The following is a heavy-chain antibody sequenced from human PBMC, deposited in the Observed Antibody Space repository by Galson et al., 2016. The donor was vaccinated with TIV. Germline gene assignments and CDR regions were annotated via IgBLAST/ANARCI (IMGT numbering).Heavy chain of an antibody. D-gene: IGHD3-22*01. CDR3: GKGPAPGYYDSNGYYYGFDY. CDR2: ISGSGSYT. J-gene: IGHJ4*02. CDR1: GFTFNNFA. Sequence: SLRLSCAISGFTFNNFALNWVRQAPGKGLEWVSSISGSGSYTYTSDSVKGRFTVSRNNSKSRMYLQMTSLKVEDTAVYYCGKGPAPGYYDSNGYYYGFDYRGQGTSVTVSS. V-gene: IGHV3-23*01.